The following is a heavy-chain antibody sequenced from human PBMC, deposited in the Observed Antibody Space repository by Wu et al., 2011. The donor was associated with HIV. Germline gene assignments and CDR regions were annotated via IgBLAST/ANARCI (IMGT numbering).Heavy chain of an antibody. Sequence: QVQLVQSGAEVKKPGASVKVSCKASGYTFTSYGITWVRQAPGQGLEWMGWISAYNGDINYAQKLQGRVTMTTDRTTTTAYMELRSLRSDDTAVYYCAGGFSGINYFDHWGQGTLVTVSS. CDR3: AGGFSGINYFDH. CDR2: ISAYNGDI. V-gene: IGHV1-18*01. D-gene: IGHD3-10*01. J-gene: IGHJ4*02. CDR1: GYTFTSYG.